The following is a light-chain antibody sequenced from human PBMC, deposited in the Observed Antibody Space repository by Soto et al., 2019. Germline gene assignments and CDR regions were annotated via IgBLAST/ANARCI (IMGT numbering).Light chain of an antibody. Sequence: EIVMTQSPATLSVSPGERATLSCRASQSVGKYLVWYQQKPGQAPRLLIYDASNRATGIPARFSGSGSETDFTLTISDVEPEDFAVYYCHQRQSWPRTFGQGTKVDIK. CDR2: DAS. V-gene: IGKV3-11*01. J-gene: IGKJ1*01. CDR1: QSVGKY. CDR3: HQRQSWPRT.